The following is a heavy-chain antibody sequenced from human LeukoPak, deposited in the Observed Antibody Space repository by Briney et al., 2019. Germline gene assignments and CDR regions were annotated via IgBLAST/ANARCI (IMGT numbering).Heavy chain of an antibody. D-gene: IGHD1/OR15-1a*01. CDR2: INPSGGST. J-gene: IGHJ4*02. Sequence: ASVKVSCKASGYTFTSYYMHWVRQAPGQGLEWMGIINPSGGSTSYAQKFQGRVTMTRDMSTSTVYMELSSLRSEDTAVYYCARQDWNNYYFDYWGQGTLVTVSS. CDR3: ARQDWNNYYFDY. V-gene: IGHV1-46*01. CDR1: GYTFTSYY.